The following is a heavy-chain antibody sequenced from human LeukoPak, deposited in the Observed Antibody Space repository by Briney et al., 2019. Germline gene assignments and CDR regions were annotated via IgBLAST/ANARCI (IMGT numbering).Heavy chain of an antibody. CDR1: GFTFSSHG. CDR2: ISGSGGST. J-gene: IGHJ4*02. V-gene: IGHV3-23*01. CDR3: AKYVIETYFDY. D-gene: IGHD3-22*01. Sequence: GGSLRLSCAASGFTFSSHGMSWVRQAPGKGLEWVSAISGSGGSTYYADSVKGRFTISRDNSKNTLYLQMNSLRAEDTAVYYCAKYVIETYFDYWGQGTLVTVSS.